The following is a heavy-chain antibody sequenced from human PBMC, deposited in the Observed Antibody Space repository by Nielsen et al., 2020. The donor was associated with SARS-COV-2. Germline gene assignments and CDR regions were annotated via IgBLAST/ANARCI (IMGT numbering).Heavy chain of an antibody. CDR3: ARFGVFDDGMDV. Sequence: SETLSLTCTVSGGSISSGAYYWTWIRQHPGKGLEWIGCMYHSGSTYYNPSLKSRLTLSVDTSKNQFSLKLSSVTAADTAVYYCARFGVFDDGMDVWGQGTTVTVSS. D-gene: IGHD3-10*01. CDR1: GGSISSGAYY. V-gene: IGHV4-31*03. J-gene: IGHJ6*02. CDR2: MYHSGST.